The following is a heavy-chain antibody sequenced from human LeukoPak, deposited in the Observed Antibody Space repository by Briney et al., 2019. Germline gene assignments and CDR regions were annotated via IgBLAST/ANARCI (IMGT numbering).Heavy chain of an antibody. CDR3: ARDHFDY. CDR1: GFTFSSYG. V-gene: IGHV3-30*03. Sequence: PGGSLRLSCAASGFTFSSYGMHWVRQAPGKGLEWVAVISYDGNNKYYAESVKGRFTISRDNPKNTLYLQMNSLRAEDTAVYYCARDHFDYWGQGTLVTVSS. CDR2: ISYDGNNK. J-gene: IGHJ4*02.